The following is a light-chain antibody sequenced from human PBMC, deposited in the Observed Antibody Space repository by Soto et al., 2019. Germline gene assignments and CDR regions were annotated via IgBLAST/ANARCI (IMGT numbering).Light chain of an antibody. CDR2: GNT. CDR1: TSNIGAGYD. CDR3: QSFDSSLNGWV. V-gene: IGLV1-40*01. J-gene: IGLJ3*02. Sequence: QAVLTQPPSVSGAPGQRVTISCSGSTSNIGAGYDVHWYQQVPGTAPKLLIYGNTNRPSGVPARFPDSKSGTSASLAITGLQAEDEADYYCQSFDSSLNGWVFGGGTKVTVL.